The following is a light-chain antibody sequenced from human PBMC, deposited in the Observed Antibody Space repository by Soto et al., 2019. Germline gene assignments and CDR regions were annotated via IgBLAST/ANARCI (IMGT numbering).Light chain of an antibody. V-gene: IGKV1-27*01. CDR1: QGSSNY. J-gene: IGKJ1*01. CDR3: QQYDSSPRT. Sequence: IRMSLSLVAVSASIGDRVTITCRASQGSSNYLAWSQQKPGKVPKVLIYAASTLQSGVPSRFNGSGAGTDFTLTINRLEPEDFAVYYCQQYDSSPRTFGQRTNADI. CDR2: AAS.